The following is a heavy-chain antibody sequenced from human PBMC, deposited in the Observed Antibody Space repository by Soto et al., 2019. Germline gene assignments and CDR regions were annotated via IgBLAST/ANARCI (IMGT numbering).Heavy chain of an antibody. CDR1: GYSFTSYW. D-gene: IGHD3-22*01. CDR2: IDPSVSYT. CDR3: ARRPSYYDSTAYVQDAMDV. Sequence: GESLKISCSGSGYSFTSYWINWVRQIPGIGLEWMGRIDPSVSYTNYSPSFQGHVTISADKSISTAYLQWSSLTASDTAMYYCARRPSYYDSTAYVQDAMDVWGQGTTVTVSS. V-gene: IGHV5-10-1*01. J-gene: IGHJ6*02.